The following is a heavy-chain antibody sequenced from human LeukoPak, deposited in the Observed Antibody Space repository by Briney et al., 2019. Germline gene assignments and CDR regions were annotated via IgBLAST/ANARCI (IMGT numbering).Heavy chain of an antibody. Sequence: PGESLRLSCVASEFTFSNYWIHWVRQAPGKGLVWVSRINSDGTSTIYADSVKGRFTISRDNAKNTRYLQMNSLRAEDTAVYYCARENGANRRALDVWGPGTRVTVSS. CDR2: INSDGTST. D-gene: IGHD4/OR15-4a*01. CDR1: EFTFSNYW. J-gene: IGHJ3*01. V-gene: IGHV3-74*01. CDR3: ARENGANRRALDV.